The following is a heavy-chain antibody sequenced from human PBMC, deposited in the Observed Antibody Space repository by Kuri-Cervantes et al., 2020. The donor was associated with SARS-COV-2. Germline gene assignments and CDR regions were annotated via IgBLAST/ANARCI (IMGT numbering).Heavy chain of an antibody. CDR1: RGSISSHDSMSSNF. Sequence: SETLSLTCSVSRGSISSHDSMSSNFWTWIRQPPGKGLEWIGSVYYSGTTYYNPSLKSRVTISLDTSKNQLSLNLNSVTAADTAVFYCARHAPSILRFLQWTQPANNFDYWGQGTLVTVSS. CDR2: VYYSGTT. D-gene: IGHD3-3*01. V-gene: IGHV4-39*01. J-gene: IGHJ4*02. CDR3: ARHAPSILRFLQWTQPANNFDY.